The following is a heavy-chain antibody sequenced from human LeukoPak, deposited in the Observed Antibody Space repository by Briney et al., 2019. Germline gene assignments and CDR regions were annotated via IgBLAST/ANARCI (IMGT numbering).Heavy chain of an antibody. D-gene: IGHD6-13*01. J-gene: IGHJ5*02. CDR3: ARGIAAWGKPNWFDP. CDR2: IYHSGST. CDR1: GYSISSGYY. V-gene: IGHV4-38-2*02. Sequence: SETLSLTCTVSGYSISSGYYWGWIRQPPGKGLEWIGSIYHSGSTYYNPSLKSRVTVSVDTSKNQFSLKLSSVTAADTAVYYCARGIAAWGKPNWFDPWGQGTLVTVSS.